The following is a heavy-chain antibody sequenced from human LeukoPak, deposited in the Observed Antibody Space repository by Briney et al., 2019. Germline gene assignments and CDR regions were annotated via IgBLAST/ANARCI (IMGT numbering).Heavy chain of an antibody. D-gene: IGHD2-21*02. CDR3: ARWDGGDEGRLRY. V-gene: IGHV3-33*05. Sequence: GRSLRLSCAASGFTLSCCGMHWVRQAPGKGLEWVAYTSYDGSNENYIESVKGRFIISRDNSRNTLHLQMNSLRAEDTALYYCARWDGGDEGRLRYWDQGTVLIVSS. CDR1: GFTLSCCG. CDR2: TSYDGSNE. J-gene: IGHJ4*02.